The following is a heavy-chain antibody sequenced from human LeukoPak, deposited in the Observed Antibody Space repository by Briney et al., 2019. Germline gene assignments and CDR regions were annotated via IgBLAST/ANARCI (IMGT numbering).Heavy chain of an antibody. D-gene: IGHD3-3*01. Sequence: GASVEVSCKASGYTFTGYYMHWVRQAPGQGLEWMGWINPNSGGTNYAQKFQGRVTMTRDTSISTAYMELSRLRSDDTAVYYCARSASHNTIFGVVISYYYGMDVWGQGTTVTVSS. CDR2: INPNSGGT. CDR3: ARSASHNTIFGVVISYYYGMDV. J-gene: IGHJ6*02. V-gene: IGHV1-2*02. CDR1: GYTFTGYY.